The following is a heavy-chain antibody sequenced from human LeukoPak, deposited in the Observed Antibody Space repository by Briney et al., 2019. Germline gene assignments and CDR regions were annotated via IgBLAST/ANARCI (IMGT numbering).Heavy chain of an antibody. V-gene: IGHV1-3*01. CDR3: HVNLPDDAFDI. Sequence: KFQGRVTITRDTSASTAYMELSSLRSEDTAVYYCHVNLPDDAFDIWGQGTMVTVSS. D-gene: IGHD1-14*01. J-gene: IGHJ3*02.